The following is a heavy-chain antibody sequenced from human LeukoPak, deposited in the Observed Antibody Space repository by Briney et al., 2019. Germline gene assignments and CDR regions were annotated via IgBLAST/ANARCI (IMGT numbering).Heavy chain of an antibody. CDR1: GFTFSSYG. CDR2: ISGSGGST. D-gene: IGHD6-19*01. Sequence: GGTLRLSCAASGFTFSSYGMSWVRQAPGKGLEWVSAISGSGGSTYYADSVKGRFTISRDNSKNTLYLQMNSLRAEDTAVYYCAKELGGGQWLVPAYFDYWGQGTLVTVSS. V-gene: IGHV3-23*01. J-gene: IGHJ4*02. CDR3: AKELGGGQWLVPAYFDY.